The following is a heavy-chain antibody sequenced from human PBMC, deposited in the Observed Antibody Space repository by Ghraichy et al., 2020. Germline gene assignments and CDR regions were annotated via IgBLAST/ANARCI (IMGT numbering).Heavy chain of an antibody. D-gene: IGHD3-10*01. CDR2: TRSRAKSYTT. Sequence: GGSLRLSCAASGFTFSDHYMDWVRQAPGKGLEWVGRTRSRAKSYTTEYAASVKGRFTISRDDSKNSLYLQMNSLQTEDTAVYYCARAGSGTYYKSTYYYDMDVWGQGTTVTVSS. J-gene: IGHJ6*02. CDR3: ARAGSGTYYKSTYYYDMDV. V-gene: IGHV3-72*01. CDR1: GFTFSDHY.